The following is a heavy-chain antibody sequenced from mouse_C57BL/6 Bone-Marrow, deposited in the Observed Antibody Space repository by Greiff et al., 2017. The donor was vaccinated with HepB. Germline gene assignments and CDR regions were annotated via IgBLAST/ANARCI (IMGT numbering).Heavy chain of an antibody. CDR3: ARESFYYGIDY. CDR2: ISDGGSYT. V-gene: IGHV5-4*01. D-gene: IGHD2-1*01. CDR1: GFTFSSYA. J-gene: IGHJ2*01. Sequence: EVMLVESGGGLVKPGGSLKLSCAASGFTFSSYAMSWVRQTPEKRLEWVATISDGGSYTYYPDNVKGRFTISRDNAKNNLYLQMSHLKSEDTAMYYCARESFYYGIDYWGQGTTLTVSS.